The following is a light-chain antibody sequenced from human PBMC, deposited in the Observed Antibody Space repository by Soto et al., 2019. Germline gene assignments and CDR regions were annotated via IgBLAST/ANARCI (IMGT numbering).Light chain of an antibody. CDR2: GAS. J-gene: IGKJ1*01. Sequence: EILMTQSPATLSVSPGDSAPLSCRASRSVDTDLAWYQQKPGQAPRLLVYGASSRATGIPDRFSGSGSGTDFTLTISRLEPEDSAVYYCQQHGTTFGQGTKVDI. CDR1: RSVDTD. V-gene: IGKV3-20*01. CDR3: QQHGTT.